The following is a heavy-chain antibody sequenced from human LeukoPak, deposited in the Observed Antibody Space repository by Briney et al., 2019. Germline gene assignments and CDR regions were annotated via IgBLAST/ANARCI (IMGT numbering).Heavy chain of an antibody. J-gene: IGHJ6*03. V-gene: IGHV1-46*01. D-gene: IGHD5-18*01. CDR2: INPSGGST. CDR3: AREGGYRTQTYYMDV. Sequence: ASVKVSCKVVEYSFTGYHLHWVRQAPGQGLEWMGIINPSGGSTSYAQKFQGRVTMTRDTSTSTVYMELSSLRSDDTAVYYCAREGGYRTQTYYMDVWGKGTTVTVSS. CDR1: EYSFTGYH.